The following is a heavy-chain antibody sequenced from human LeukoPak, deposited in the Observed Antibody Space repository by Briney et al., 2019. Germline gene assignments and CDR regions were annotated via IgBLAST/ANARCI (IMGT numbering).Heavy chain of an antibody. V-gene: IGHV3-48*03. J-gene: IGHJ3*02. CDR1: GFTFSSYE. Sequence: GGSLRLSCGASGFTFSSYEMNWVRQAPGKGLEWVSYISSSGSPIYYADSVKGRFTISRDNAKNSLYLQMNSLRAEDTAVYYCARTYTGDAFDIWGQGTMVTVS. CDR2: ISSSGSPI. CDR3: ARTYTGDAFDI. D-gene: IGHD2-2*02.